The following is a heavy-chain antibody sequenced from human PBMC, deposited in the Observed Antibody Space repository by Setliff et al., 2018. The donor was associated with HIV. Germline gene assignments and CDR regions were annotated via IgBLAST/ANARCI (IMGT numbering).Heavy chain of an antibody. V-gene: IGHV4-4*09. J-gene: IGHJ4*02. CDR3: ARAYFGSGIYY. D-gene: IGHD3-10*01. CDR2: IYSSGST. CDR1: GGSISSYY. Sequence: PSETLSLTCTVTGGSISSYYWSWIRQPPGKGLEWLGHIYSSGSTNYNPSLKSRVTISVDTSKNQFSLKLYSVTAADTAVYYCARAYFGSGIYYWGQGTLVTVSS.